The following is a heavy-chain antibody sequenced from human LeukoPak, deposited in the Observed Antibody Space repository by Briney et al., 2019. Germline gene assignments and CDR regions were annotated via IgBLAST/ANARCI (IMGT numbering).Heavy chain of an antibody. CDR1: GFIFSNYG. D-gene: IGHD3-16*01. J-gene: IGHJ4*02. CDR2: IKSDGSEK. V-gene: IGHV3-30*02. Sequence: GGSLRLSCAASGFIFSNYGMHWVRQTPGMGPEWVTFIKSDGSEKDYADSVKGRFTISRDNSQSTLYLQMNSLRADDMALYHCVKEVSFGEVGGDIWGQGTLVTVSS. CDR3: VKEVSFGEVGGDI.